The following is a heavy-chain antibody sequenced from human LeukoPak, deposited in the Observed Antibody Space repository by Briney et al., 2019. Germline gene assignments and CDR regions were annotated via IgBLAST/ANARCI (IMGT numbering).Heavy chain of an antibody. CDR3: ARGPYYDFWSGYHNWFDP. D-gene: IGHD3-3*01. J-gene: IGHJ5*02. CDR1: GGSISSGDYY. CDR2: IYYSGST. Sequence: SETLSLTCTVSGGSISSGDYYWSWIRQPPGKGLEWIGYIYYSGSTNYNPSLKSRVTISVDTSKNQFSLKLSSATAADTAVYYCARGPYYDFWSGYHNWFDPWGQGTLVTVSS. V-gene: IGHV4-61*08.